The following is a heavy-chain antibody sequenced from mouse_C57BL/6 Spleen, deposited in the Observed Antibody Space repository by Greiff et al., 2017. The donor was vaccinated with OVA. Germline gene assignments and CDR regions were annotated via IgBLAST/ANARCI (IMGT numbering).Heavy chain of an antibody. CDR2: IDPETGGT. Sequence: VQLVESGAELVRPGASVTLSCKASGYTFTDYEMHWVKQTPVHGLEWIGAIDPETGGTAYNQKFKGKAILTADKSSSTAYMELRSLTSEDSAVYYCTRGTVVAGGYFDYWGQGTTLTVSS. CDR1: GYTFTDYE. CDR3: TRGTVVAGGYFDY. J-gene: IGHJ2*01. V-gene: IGHV1-15*01. D-gene: IGHD1-1*01.